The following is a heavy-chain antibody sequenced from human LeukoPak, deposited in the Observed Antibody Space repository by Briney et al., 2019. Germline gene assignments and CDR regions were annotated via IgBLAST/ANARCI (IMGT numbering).Heavy chain of an antibody. CDR3: ARDRDRFWNDANDAFDI. V-gene: IGHV3-74*01. Sequence: GGSLRLSCAASGFTFSSYWMRWVRQAPGKGLVWVSRINSDGSSTSYADSVKGRFTISRDNAKNTLYLQMNSLRAEDTAVYYCARDRDRFWNDANDAFDIWGQGTMVTVSS. J-gene: IGHJ3*02. CDR2: INSDGSST. D-gene: IGHD1-1*01. CDR1: GFTFSSYW.